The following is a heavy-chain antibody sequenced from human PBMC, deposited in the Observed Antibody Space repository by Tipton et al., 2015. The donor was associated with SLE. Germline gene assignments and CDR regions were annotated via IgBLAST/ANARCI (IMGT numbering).Heavy chain of an antibody. J-gene: IGHJ5*02. CDR1: GFTFSRYE. D-gene: IGHD6-13*01. CDR3: AREDITAAGTPFDP. CDR2: ISYDGSNK. V-gene: IGHV3-30*04. Sequence: SLRLSCAASGFTFSRYEINWVRQAPGKGLEWVAVISYDGSNKYYADSVKGRFSISRDNSKNTLYLQMNSLRAEDTAVYYCAREDITAAGTPFDPWGQGTLVTVSS.